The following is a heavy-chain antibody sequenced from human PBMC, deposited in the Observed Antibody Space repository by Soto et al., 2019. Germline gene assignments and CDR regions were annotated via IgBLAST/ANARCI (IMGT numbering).Heavy chain of an antibody. D-gene: IGHD5-18*01. Sequence: ASVKVSCKASGHSLNKYDINWVRQAPGQGLEWMGWVNPNSGETGFAQKFQGRITMTRNTSINTVYMELRSLRSEDTAVYYCARDPSGYSLDDACDIWGQGTMVTVSS. CDR2: VNPNSGET. CDR3: ARDPSGYSLDDACDI. J-gene: IGHJ3*02. CDR1: GHSLNKYD. V-gene: IGHV1-8*01.